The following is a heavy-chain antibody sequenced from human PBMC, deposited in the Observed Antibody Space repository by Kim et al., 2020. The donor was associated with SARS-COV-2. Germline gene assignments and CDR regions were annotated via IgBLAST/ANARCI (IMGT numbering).Heavy chain of an antibody. CDR2: IYYSGST. D-gene: IGHD3-16*02. CDR3: ARARDYVWGSYRGYVFDP. V-gene: IGHV4-31*03. J-gene: IGHJ5*02. Sequence: SETLSLTCTVSGGSISSGGYYWSWIRQHPGKGLEWIGYIYYSGSTYYNPSLKSRVTISVDTSKNQFSLKLSSVTAADTAVYYCARARDYVWGSYRGYVFDPWGQGTLVTVSS. CDR1: GGSISSGGYY.